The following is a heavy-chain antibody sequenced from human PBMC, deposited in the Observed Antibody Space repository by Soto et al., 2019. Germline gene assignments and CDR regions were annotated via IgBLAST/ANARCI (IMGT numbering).Heavy chain of an antibody. CDR2: IYTSGST. J-gene: IGHJ4*02. V-gene: IGHV4-4*07. CDR1: GGSISSYY. Sequence: QVQLQESGPGLVKPSETLSLTCTVSGGSISSYYWSWIRQPAGKGLEWIGRIYTSGSTNYNPSLKSRVNMSADTSKNQFSLKLSSVTAADTAVYYCARDRYYDSSGYYYEAYYFDYWGQGTLVTVSS. CDR3: ARDRYYDSSGYYYEAYYFDY. D-gene: IGHD3-22*01.